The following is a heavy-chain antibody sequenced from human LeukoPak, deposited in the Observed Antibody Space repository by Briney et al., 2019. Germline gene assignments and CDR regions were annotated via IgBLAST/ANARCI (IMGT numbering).Heavy chain of an antibody. D-gene: IGHD3-22*01. J-gene: IGHJ6*02. CDR1: GGSLSSYY. CDR3: ARGGASSGYYSYYGMDV. V-gene: IGHV4-59*01. Sequence: SETLSLTCTVSGGSLSSYYWRWIRQPPGKGLEWIGYISYSGTTNYNPSLKSRVTISADTSKNQFSLKLRSVTAADTARYFCARGGASSGYYSYYGMDVWGQGTTVTVSS. CDR2: ISYSGTT.